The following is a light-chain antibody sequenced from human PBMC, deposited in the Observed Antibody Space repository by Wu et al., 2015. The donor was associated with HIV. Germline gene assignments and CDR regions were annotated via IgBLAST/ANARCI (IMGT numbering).Light chain of an antibody. CDR2: AAS. V-gene: IGKV3-20*01. J-gene: IGKJ2*01. CDR3: QQYNSSPYN. CDR1: QSVRSSH. Sequence: EIVLTQSPGTLPLSPGEGATLSCRASQSVRSSHLAWYQQKPGQAPRLIIYAASTRATGIPDRFSGSGSGTDFTLTISRLEPEDFAVYYCQQYNSSPYNFGQGTKLEIK.